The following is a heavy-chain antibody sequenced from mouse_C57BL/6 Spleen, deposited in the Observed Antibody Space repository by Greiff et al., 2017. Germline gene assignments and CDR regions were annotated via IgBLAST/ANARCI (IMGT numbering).Heavy chain of an antibody. CDR2: ISSGGSYT. CDR1: GFTFSSYG. J-gene: IGHJ4*01. CDR3: ARQDGYGAMDY. D-gene: IGHD2-2*01. Sequence: EVQGVESGGDLVKPGGSLKLSCAASGFTFSSYGMSWVRQTPDKRLEWVATISSGGSYTYYPDSVKGRFTISRDNAKNTLYLQMSSLKSEDTAMYYCARQDGYGAMDYWGQGTSVTVSS. V-gene: IGHV5-6*01.